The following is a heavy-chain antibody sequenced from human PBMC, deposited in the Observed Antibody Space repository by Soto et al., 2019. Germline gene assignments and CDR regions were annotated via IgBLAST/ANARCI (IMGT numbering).Heavy chain of an antibody. Sequence: GASVKVSWKASGYTFSDYYIHWVRQAPGQGLEWMGWINPNSGGTKYAPKFQGGVTMTRDTSITTAYMELSRLRSGDTAVYYCAREPATAKPEGVDFWGQGTLVTVSS. CDR3: AREPATAKPEGVDF. D-gene: IGHD1-1*01. CDR2: INPNSGGT. CDR1: GYTFSDYY. V-gene: IGHV1-2*02. J-gene: IGHJ4*02.